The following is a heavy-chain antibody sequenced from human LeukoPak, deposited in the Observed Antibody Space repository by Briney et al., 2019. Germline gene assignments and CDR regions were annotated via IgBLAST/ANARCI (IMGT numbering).Heavy chain of an antibody. CDR3: ARERGHYYGSGFVA. CDR1: GGSISSYY. CDR2: IYYSGST. V-gene: IGHV4-59*01. J-gene: IGHJ3*01. Sequence: SETLSLTCTVSGGSISSYYWSWIRQPPGKGLEWIGYIYYSGSTNYNPSLKSRVTIPVDTSKNQFSLKLSSVTAADTAVYYCARERGHYYGSGFVAWGQGTMVTVSS. D-gene: IGHD3-10*01.